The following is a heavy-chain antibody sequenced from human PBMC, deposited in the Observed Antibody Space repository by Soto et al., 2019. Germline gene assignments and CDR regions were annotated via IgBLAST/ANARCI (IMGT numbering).Heavy chain of an antibody. CDR3: VRPSYYDSSGYLAHYYFYGMDV. J-gene: IGHJ6*02. D-gene: IGHD3-22*01. Sequence: ASVKVSCKASGYTFTSYGISWVRQAPGQGLEWMGWISAYNGNTNYAQKLQGRVTMTTDTSTSTAYMELRSLRSDDTAVYYCVRPSYYDSSGYLAHYYFYGMDVWGPGTTVTVSS. CDR2: ISAYNGNT. CDR1: GYTFTSYG. V-gene: IGHV1-18*01.